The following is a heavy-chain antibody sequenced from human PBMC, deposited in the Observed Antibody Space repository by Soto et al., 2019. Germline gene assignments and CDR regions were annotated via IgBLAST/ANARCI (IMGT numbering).Heavy chain of an antibody. V-gene: IGHV1-2*02. CDR3: ARGLGYCSGGSCINWFDP. CDR1: GYTFTGYY. Sequence: ASVKVSCKASGYTFTGYYIQWVRQVPGQGFEWMGGIIPITGGTNYAQKFQGRVTITADKSTSTAYMELSSLRSEDTAVYYCARGLGYCSGGSCINWFDPWGQGTLVTVSS. CDR2: IIPITGGT. D-gene: IGHD2-15*01. J-gene: IGHJ5*02.